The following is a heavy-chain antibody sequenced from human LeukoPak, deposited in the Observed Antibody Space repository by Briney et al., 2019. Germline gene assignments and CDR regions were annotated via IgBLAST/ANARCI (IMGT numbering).Heavy chain of an antibody. J-gene: IGHJ4*02. Sequence: ASETLSLTCTASGGSISSYYWSWIRQPPGKGLEWIGYIYYSGSTNYNPSLKSRVTISVDTSKNQFSLKLSSVTAADTAVYYCASTSHDYSTEYYFDYWGQGTLVTVSS. CDR1: GGSISSYY. CDR2: IYYSGST. CDR3: ASTSHDYSTEYYFDY. V-gene: IGHV4-59*01. D-gene: IGHD4-11*01.